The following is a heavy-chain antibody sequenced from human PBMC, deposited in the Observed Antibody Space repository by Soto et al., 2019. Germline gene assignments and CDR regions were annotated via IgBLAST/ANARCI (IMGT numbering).Heavy chain of an antibody. Sequence: SETLSLTCTVSGGSISSGRYYWGWIRQPPGKGLEWIGSFYYSGSTYSNPSLKSRVTTSVDASKNRFSLRLSSVTAADTAVYYCARHSDCSGGSCYSEYFAVGNWFDPWGQGTLVTVSS. D-gene: IGHD2-15*01. CDR1: GGSISSGRYY. CDR3: ARHSDCSGGSCYSEYFAVGNWFDP. CDR2: FYYSGST. V-gene: IGHV4-39*01. J-gene: IGHJ5*02.